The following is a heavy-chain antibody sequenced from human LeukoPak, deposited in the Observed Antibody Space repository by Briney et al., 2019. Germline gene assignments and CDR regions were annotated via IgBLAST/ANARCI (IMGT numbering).Heavy chain of an antibody. V-gene: IGHV3-30*03. CDR2: ISYDGSNK. D-gene: IGHD3-10*01. CDR1: GFTFTSYG. CDR3: ARENKSYYGSGSYDY. Sequence: PGPSLTLSCAAAGFTFTSYGMHSVRQAPGKGLEWEAVISYDGSNKYYADSVKGRFTISRDNSKNTLYLQMNSLRAEDTAVYYCARENKSYYGSGSYDYWGQGTLVTVSS. J-gene: IGHJ4*02.